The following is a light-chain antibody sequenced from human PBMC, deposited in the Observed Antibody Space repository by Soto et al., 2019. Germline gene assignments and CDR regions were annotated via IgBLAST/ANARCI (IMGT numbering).Light chain of an antibody. CDR3: VTWDDSLNGPL. Sequence: QSVLTQPPSASETPGQRVTISCSGSNSNIGGNTVNWYQHFPGAAPKLLIYSNNQRPSGVPDRFSGSKSGTSASLAISGLQSEDESYYYCVTWDDSLNGPLFGGGTKLTVL. CDR1: NSNIGGNT. J-gene: IGLJ2*01. CDR2: SNN. V-gene: IGLV1-44*01.